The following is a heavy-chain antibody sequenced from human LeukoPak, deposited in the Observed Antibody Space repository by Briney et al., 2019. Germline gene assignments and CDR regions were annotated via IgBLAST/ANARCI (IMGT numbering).Heavy chain of an antibody. CDR3: ARGGRIAVAGTFDY. D-gene: IGHD6-19*01. V-gene: IGHV4-59*01. J-gene: IGHJ4*02. Sequence: SETLSLTCTVSGGSISSYYWSWIRQPPGKGLEWIGYIYYSGSTNYNPSLKSRVTISVDTPKNQFSLKLSSVTAADTAVYYCARGGRIAVAGTFDYWGQGTLVTVSS. CDR2: IYYSGST. CDR1: GGSISSYY.